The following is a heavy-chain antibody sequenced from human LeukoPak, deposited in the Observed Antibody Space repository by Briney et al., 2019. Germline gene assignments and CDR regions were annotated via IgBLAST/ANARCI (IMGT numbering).Heavy chain of an antibody. CDR1: GYTFTSYY. V-gene: IGHV1-46*01. CDR2: INPSGGST. J-gene: IGHJ5*02. CDR3: ARDTTYYDILTGYYPPPLDANWFDP. D-gene: IGHD3-9*01. Sequence: ASVKVSCKASGYTFTSYYMHWVRQAPGQGLEWMGIINPSGGSTSYAQKFQGRVTMTRDTSTSTVYMELSSLRSEDTAVYYCARDTTYYDILTGYYPPPLDANWFDPWGQGTLVTVSS.